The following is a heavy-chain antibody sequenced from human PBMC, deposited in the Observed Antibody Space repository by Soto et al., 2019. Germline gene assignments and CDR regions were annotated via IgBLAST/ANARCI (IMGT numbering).Heavy chain of an antibody. V-gene: IGHV3-53*01. CDR2: IYSGGST. J-gene: IGHJ3*02. CDR1: GFTVSSNS. Sequence: PGGSLRLSCAASGFTVSSNSMSWVRQAPGMGLEWVSFIYSGGSTYHADSVKGRFTISRDNSKNTLYLQMNSLRAEDTAVYYCARAGNNDAFDIWGQGIMVTVSS. CDR3: ARAGNNDAFDI.